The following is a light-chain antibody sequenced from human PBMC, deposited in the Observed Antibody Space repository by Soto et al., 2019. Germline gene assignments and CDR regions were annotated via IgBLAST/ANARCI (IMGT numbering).Light chain of an antibody. CDR2: GTS. Sequence: ETVMTQSPATLSVSPGERATLSCRASQSVSTNLAWYQQKPGQAPRLLIYGTSTRATGIPARFSGSGSGTEFTLTISSLQSEDFSVYYCQQYNSYSEAFGQGTKVELK. CDR3: QQYNSYSEA. CDR1: QSVSTN. J-gene: IGKJ1*01. V-gene: IGKV3-15*01.